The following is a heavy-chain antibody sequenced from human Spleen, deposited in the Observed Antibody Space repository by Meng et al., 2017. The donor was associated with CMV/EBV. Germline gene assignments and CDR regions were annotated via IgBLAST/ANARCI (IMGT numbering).Heavy chain of an antibody. CDR2: IIPILGIA. CDR3: ARMTPHQSYYGLDV. J-gene: IGHJ6*02. V-gene: IGHV1-69*10. CDR1: GGTFSSYA. Sequence: SVKVSCKASGGTFSSYAISWVRQAPGQGLEWMGGIIPILGIANYAQKFQGRVTITADKSTSTAYMELSSLRSEDTAVYYCARMTPHQSYYGLDVWGLGATVTVSS. D-gene: IGHD2-15*01.